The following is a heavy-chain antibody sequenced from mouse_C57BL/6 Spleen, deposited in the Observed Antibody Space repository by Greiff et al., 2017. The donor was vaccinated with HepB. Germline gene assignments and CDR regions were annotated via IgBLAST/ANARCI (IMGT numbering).Heavy chain of an antibody. CDR3: AREAITTVVPWYFDV. Sequence: EVKVEESGPGLVKPSQSLSLTCSVTGYSITSGYYWNWIRQFPGNKLEWMGYISYDGSNNYNPSLKNRISITRDTSKNQFFLKLNSVTTEDTATYYCAREAITTVVPWYFDVWGTGTTVTVSS. J-gene: IGHJ1*03. CDR1: GYSITSGYY. V-gene: IGHV3-6*01. CDR2: ISYDGSN. D-gene: IGHD1-1*01.